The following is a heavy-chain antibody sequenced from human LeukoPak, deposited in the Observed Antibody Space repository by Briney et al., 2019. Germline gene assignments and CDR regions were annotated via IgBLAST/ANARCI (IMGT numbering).Heavy chain of an antibody. CDR1: GYTFTGYY. Sequence: GASVKVSCKASGYTFTGYYMHWVRQAPGQGLEWMGRINPNSGGTNYAQKFQGRVTMTRDTSISTAYMELSRLRSDDTAVYYCARRLSYYYYGMDVWGQGTTVTVSS. CDR2: INPNSGGT. D-gene: IGHD3-16*02. V-gene: IGHV1-2*06. CDR3: ARRLSYYYYGMDV. J-gene: IGHJ6*02.